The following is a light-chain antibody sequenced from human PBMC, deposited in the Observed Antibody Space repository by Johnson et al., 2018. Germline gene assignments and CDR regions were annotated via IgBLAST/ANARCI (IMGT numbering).Light chain of an antibody. CDR1: SSNIGNNY. CDR2: AHN. J-gene: IGLJ1*01. CDR3: GTWDSSLSAGNV. Sequence: QSVLTQPPSVSAAPGQKVTISCSGSSSNIGNNYVSWYQQLPGTAPKLLIYAHNKRPSGIPDRFSGSTSGPSAPLGITGLQTGDEADYYCGTWDSSLSAGNVFGTGTKVTVL. V-gene: IGLV1-51*02.